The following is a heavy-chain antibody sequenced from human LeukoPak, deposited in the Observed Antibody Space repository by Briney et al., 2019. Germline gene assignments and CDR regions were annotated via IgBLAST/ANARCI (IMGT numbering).Heavy chain of an antibody. J-gene: IGHJ4*02. Sequence: GGSLRPSCAASGFTFSSYEMNWVRQAPGKGLEWVSYISSSGSTIYYADSVKGRFTISRDNAKNSLYLQMNSLRAEDTAVYYCARAYDILTGYSYWGQGTLVTVYS. CDR3: ARAYDILTGYSY. CDR2: ISSSGSTI. V-gene: IGHV3-48*03. D-gene: IGHD3-9*01. CDR1: GFTFSSYE.